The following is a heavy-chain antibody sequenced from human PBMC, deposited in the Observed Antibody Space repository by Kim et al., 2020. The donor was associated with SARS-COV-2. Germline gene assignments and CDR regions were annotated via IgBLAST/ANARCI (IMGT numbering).Heavy chain of an antibody. CDR3: IRTHMIEARGAF. Sequence: ASVKVSCKASGYPFSNYYLHWVRQAPGQGLEWMAIINSSDGHTTYAPLFQGRLTLTADTSTAIVYMELRGLRSDDTAIYFCIRTHMIEARGAF. D-gene: IGHD3-22*01. J-gene: IGHJ3*01. V-gene: IGHV1-46*01. CDR2: INSSDGHT. CDR1: GYPFSNYY.